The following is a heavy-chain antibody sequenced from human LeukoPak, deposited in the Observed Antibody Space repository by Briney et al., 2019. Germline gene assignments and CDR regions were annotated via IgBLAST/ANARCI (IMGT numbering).Heavy chain of an antibody. J-gene: IGHJ4*02. V-gene: IGHV3-30-3*01. CDR1: GFIFSSYA. CDR3: ARGGSYYRGAFDY. CDR2: ISYDGSNK. Sequence: GGSLRLSCAASGFIFSSYAMHWVRQAPGKGLEWVAVISYDGSNKYYADSVKGRFTISRDNAKNSLYLQMNSLRAEDTAVYYCARGGSYYRGAFDYWGQGTLVTVSS. D-gene: IGHD1-26*01.